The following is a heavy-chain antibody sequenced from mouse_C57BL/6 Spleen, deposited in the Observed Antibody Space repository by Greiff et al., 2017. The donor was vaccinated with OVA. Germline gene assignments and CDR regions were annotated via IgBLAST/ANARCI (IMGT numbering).Heavy chain of an antibody. D-gene: IGHD1-1*01. Sequence: VQLKESGAELVKPGASVKLSCTASGFNIKDYYMHWVKQRTEQGLEWIGRIDPEDGETKYDPKFQGKATITADTSSNTAYLQLSSLTSEDTAVYYCAISYDWFFDVWGTGTTVPSPQ. CDR2: IDPEDGET. CDR1: GFNIKDYY. J-gene: IGHJ1*03. V-gene: IGHV14-2*01. CDR3: AISYDWFFDV.